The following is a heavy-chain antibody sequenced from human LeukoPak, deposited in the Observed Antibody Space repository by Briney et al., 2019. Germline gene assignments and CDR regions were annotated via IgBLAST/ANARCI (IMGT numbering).Heavy chain of an antibody. CDR3: ARRYCSGGSCYCDY. CDR1: GFTFSSHS. CDR2: ISSSSSAR. V-gene: IGHV3-48*01. Sequence: PGGSLRLSCAASGFTFSSHSMKWVRQAPGKGLEWVSYISSSSSARYYADSVKGRFTISRDDARNSLYLQMNSLRAEDTAVYYCARRYCSGGSCYCDYWGQGTLVTVSS. D-gene: IGHD2-15*01. J-gene: IGHJ4*02.